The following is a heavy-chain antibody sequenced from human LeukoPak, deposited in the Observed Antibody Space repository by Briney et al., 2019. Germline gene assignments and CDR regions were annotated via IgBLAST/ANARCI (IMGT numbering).Heavy chain of an antibody. D-gene: IGHD4-17*01. V-gene: IGHV3-30*09. CDR3: AREMDGDYPSY. Sequence: PGRSLRLSCAASGFTFSNFAMHWVRQAPGKGMEWVAVVSYDGNHKHYADFVKGRFAISRDNSKNILYFQMNSLRADDTAVYYCAREMDGDYPSYWGQGTLVTVSS. CDR1: GFTFSNFA. CDR2: VSYDGNHK. J-gene: IGHJ4*02.